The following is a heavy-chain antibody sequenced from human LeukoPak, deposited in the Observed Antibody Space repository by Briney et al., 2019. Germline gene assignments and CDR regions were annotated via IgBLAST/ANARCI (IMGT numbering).Heavy chain of an antibody. Sequence: SETLSLTCTVSGGSISSYYWSWIRQPAGKGLEWIGRIYTSGSTNYNPSLKSRVTMSVDTSKNQFSLKLGSVTAADTAVYYCARDQPSTRFGELQPFDPWGQGTLVTVSS. CDR2: IYTSGST. J-gene: IGHJ5*02. D-gene: IGHD3-10*01. CDR3: ARDQPSTRFGELQPFDP. CDR1: GGSISSYY. V-gene: IGHV4-4*07.